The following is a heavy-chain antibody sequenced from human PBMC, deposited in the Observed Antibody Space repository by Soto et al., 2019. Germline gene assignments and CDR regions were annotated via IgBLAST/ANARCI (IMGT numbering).Heavy chain of an antibody. CDR2: ISSSSSHI. Sequence: GGSLRLSCAASGFTFSSYSMNWVRQAPGKGLEWVSSISSSSSHIYYADSVKGRFTISRDNAKNSLYLQMNSLRAEDTAVYYCARVLRKGEYYFDYWGQGTLVTVS. V-gene: IGHV3-21*01. D-gene: IGHD3-10*01. J-gene: IGHJ4*02. CDR1: GFTFSSYS. CDR3: ARVLRKGEYYFDY.